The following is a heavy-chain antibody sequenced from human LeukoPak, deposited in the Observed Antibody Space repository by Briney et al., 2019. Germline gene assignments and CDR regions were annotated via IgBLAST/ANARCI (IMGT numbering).Heavy chain of an antibody. V-gene: IGHV4-39*07. J-gene: IGHJ6*02. CDR2: S. CDR1: GGSMTDGDYY. Sequence: SETLSLTCSVSGGSMTDGDYYWGWVRQSPGTGLQWIATSYQGASLKSRVTISLDTSKNQFSLRLTSVTAADTAVYYCARIYGLNQEAMDAWGPGITVTVSS. D-gene: IGHD1-14*01. CDR3: ARIYGLNQEAMDA.